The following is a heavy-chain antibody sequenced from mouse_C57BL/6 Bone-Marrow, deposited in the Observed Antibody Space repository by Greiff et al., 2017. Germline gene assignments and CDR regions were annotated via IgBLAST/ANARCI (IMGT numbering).Heavy chain of an antibody. CDR2: IYTRDGSN. V-gene: IGHV1-85*01. D-gene: IGHD1-1*01. Sequence: VQLQQSGPELVKPGASVKLSCKASGYTFTSYDINWVKQRPGQGLEWIGWIYTRDGSNKYNEKFKGKAKLTVDPSTSTAYMERQSLTSEDSAVYFCARVNGSSYWYFDVCGTGTTVTVSS. J-gene: IGHJ1*03. CDR3: ARVNGSSYWYFDV. CDR1: GYTFTSYD.